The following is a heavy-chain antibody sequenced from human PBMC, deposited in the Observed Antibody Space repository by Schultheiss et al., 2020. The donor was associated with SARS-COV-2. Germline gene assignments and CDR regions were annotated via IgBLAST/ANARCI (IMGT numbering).Heavy chain of an antibody. V-gene: IGHV5-51*01. CDR2: INPGDPDI. Sequence: GESLKISCKGSGYSFASYWLGWVRQMPGEGLEWMGIINPGDPDIRYSPSFQGQVTISVDKSINTAYLQWSSLKASDTAMYYCASLNYYDSSAGFDFWGQGTLVTVSS. CDR1: GYSFASYW. J-gene: IGHJ4*02. D-gene: IGHD3-22*01. CDR3: ASLNYYDSSAGFDF.